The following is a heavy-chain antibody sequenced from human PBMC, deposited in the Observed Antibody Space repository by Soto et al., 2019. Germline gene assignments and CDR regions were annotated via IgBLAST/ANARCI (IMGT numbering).Heavy chain of an antibody. CDR1: GGSISSYY. D-gene: IGHD3-16*01. V-gene: IGHV4-59*08. CDR2: IYYSVST. J-gene: IGHJ4*02. CDR3: ARHVLTAYIVYYFDF. Sequence: SETLSLTCTVSGGSISSYYWSWIRQPPGKGLEWIGYIYYSVSTNYNPSLKSRVTISVDTSKNQFSLNLTSVTAADTAVYYCARHVLTAYIVYYFDFWGQGTLVTVSS.